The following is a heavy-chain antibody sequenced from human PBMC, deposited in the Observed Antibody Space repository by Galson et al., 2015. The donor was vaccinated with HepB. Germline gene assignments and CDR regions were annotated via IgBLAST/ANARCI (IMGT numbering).Heavy chain of an antibody. D-gene: IGHD3-10*01. CDR3: ARPITIVRGVSYYYHGMDV. Sequence: SCKASGGTFSRYTITWLRQAPGQGLEWMGGIIPLSGTTNYAQKFQGRVTIIADESTSTASMELSSLRSEDTAVYYCARPITIVRGVSYYYHGMDVWGQGTTVTVSS. J-gene: IGHJ6*02. V-gene: IGHV1-69*01. CDR2: IIPLSGTT. CDR1: GGTFSRYT.